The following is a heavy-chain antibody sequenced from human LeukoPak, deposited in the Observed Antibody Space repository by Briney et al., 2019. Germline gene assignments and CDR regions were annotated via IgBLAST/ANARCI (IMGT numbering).Heavy chain of an antibody. CDR3: ARAPSIWSGYYRVWFDP. V-gene: IGHV4-59*01. CDR1: GGSISSYY. J-gene: IGHJ5*02. Sequence: PSETLSLTCTVSGGSISSYYWSWIRQPPGKGLEYIGYIYYSGSTNYNPSLKSRVTISVDTSKNQFSLKLSSVTAADTAVYYCARAPSIWSGYYRVWFDPWGQGTLVTVSS. D-gene: IGHD3-3*01. CDR2: IYYSGST.